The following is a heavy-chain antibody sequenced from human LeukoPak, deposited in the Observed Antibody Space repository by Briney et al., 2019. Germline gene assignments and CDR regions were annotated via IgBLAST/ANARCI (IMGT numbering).Heavy chain of an antibody. CDR3: AKRKDSGSFDY. J-gene: IGHJ4*02. V-gene: IGHV3-23*01. D-gene: IGHD1-26*01. CDR1: GFTFSTYG. CDR2: ISGSGGST. Sequence: TGGSLRLSCAASGFTFSTYGMSWVRQAPGKGLEWVSTISGSGGSTYYADSVKGRFTISRDNSKNTLYLQMNSLRAEDTAVYYCAKRKDSGSFDYWGQGTLVTVSS.